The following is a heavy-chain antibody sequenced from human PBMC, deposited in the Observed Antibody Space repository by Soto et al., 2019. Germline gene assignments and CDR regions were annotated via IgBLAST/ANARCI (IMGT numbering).Heavy chain of an antibody. CDR1: GGSISSGDYY. CDR2: IYYSGST. J-gene: IGHJ5*02. Sequence: PSETLSLTCTVSGGSISSGDYYWSWIRQPPGKGLEWIGYIYYSGSTYYNPSLKSRVTISVDTSKNQFSLKLSSVTAADTAVYYCARDSLLLGPAAIAPWGQGTLVTVSS. V-gene: IGHV4-30-4*01. D-gene: IGHD2-2*02. CDR3: ARDSLLLGPAAIAP.